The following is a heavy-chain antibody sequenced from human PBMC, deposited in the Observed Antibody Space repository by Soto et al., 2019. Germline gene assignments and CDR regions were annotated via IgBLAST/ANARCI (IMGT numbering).Heavy chain of an antibody. D-gene: IGHD1-26*01. V-gene: IGHV3-48*03. CDR2: ISSSGSTI. J-gene: IGHJ6*02. CDR3: ARLSSRYSGSYYTYYYGMDV. CDR1: GFTFSSYE. Sequence: GGSLRLSCAASGFTFSSYEMNWVRQAPGKGLEWVSYISSSGSTIYYADSVKGRFTISRDNAKNSLYLQMNSLRAEDTAVYYCARLSSRYSGSYYTYYYGMDVWGQGTTVTVSS.